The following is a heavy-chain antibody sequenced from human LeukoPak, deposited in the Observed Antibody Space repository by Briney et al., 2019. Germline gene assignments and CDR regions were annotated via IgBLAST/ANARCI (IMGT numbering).Heavy chain of an antibody. CDR3: ARTPNRFYDF. J-gene: IGHJ4*02. Sequence: GGSLRLSCAASGFTFSSYAMNWVRQAPGKGLEWVSAFSGGGGSTYYTDSVKGRFTISRDNSKNTLYLQMTSLRAEDTALYYCARTPNRFYDFWGQGTLVTVSS. CDR2: FSGGGGST. CDR1: GFTFSSYA. V-gene: IGHV3-23*01.